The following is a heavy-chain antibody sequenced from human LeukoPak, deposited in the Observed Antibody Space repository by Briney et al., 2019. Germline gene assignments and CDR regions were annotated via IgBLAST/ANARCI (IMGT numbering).Heavy chain of an antibody. Sequence: GASVKVSCKASGYTFTGYYMHWVRQAPGQGLEWMGGIIPIFGTANYAQKFQGRVTITTDESTSTAYMELSSLRSEDTAVYYCARDHDSFDPWGQGTLVTVSS. V-gene: IGHV1-69*05. CDR3: ARDHDSFDP. D-gene: IGHD3-3*01. CDR2: IIPIFGTA. J-gene: IGHJ5*02. CDR1: GYTFTGYY.